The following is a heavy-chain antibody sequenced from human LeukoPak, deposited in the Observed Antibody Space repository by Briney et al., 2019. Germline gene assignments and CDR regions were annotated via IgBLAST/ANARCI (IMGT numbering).Heavy chain of an antibody. J-gene: IGHJ4*02. CDR3: AKVATIFGVVTIYFDY. V-gene: IGHV3-30*02. Sequence: GSLRLSCAASGFTFSSYSMNWVRQAPGKGLEWVAFIRYDGSNKYYADSVKGRFTISRDNSKNTLYLQMNSLRAEDTAVYYCAKVATIFGVVTIYFDYWGQGTLVTVSS. CDR2: IRYDGSNK. D-gene: IGHD3-3*01. CDR1: GFTFSSYS.